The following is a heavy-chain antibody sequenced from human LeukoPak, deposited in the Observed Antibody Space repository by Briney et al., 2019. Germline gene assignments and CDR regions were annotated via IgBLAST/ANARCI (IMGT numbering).Heavy chain of an antibody. CDR3: AKDLSYGDTSYFYYYMDV. V-gene: IGHV3-23*01. CDR1: GFIYSNFA. Sequence: PGGSLRLSCAASGFIYSNFAMNWVRQAPRKGLEWVSVISGSGGSSFYADSVKGRFIISRDNSKNTLYLQMNSLRVEDTAQYYCAKDLSYGDTSYFYYYMDVWGKGTTVTVSS. CDR2: ISGSGGSS. D-gene: IGHD4-17*01. J-gene: IGHJ6*03.